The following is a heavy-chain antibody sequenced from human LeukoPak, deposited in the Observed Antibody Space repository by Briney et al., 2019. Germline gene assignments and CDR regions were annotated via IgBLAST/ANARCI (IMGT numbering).Heavy chain of an antibody. CDR2: ISYDGSNK. J-gene: IGHJ4*02. V-gene: IGHV3-30*18. Sequence: GGSLRLSCAASGFTFSSYGMHWVRQAPGKGLEWVAVISYDGSNKYYADSVKGRFTISRDNSKNTLYLQMNSLRAEDTAVYYCAKGYQVGAPPLYFDYWGQGTLVTVSS. CDR3: AKGYQVGAPPLYFDY. CDR1: GFTFSSYG. D-gene: IGHD1-26*01.